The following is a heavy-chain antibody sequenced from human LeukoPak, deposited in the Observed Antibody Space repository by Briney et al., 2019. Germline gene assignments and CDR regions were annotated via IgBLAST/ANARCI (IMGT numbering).Heavy chain of an antibody. CDR2: ISSGSTNI. V-gene: IGHV3-21*01. Sequence: GGSLRLSCAASGFTFSSYTINCVRQAPGKGLEWVSSISSGSTNIYYADSVKGRFTISRDNAKNSLYLQMNSLRDEDTAVYYCARGRDSDYAFDYWGQRTLVTVSS. J-gene: IGHJ4*02. CDR1: GFTFSSYT. D-gene: IGHD4-17*01. CDR3: ARGRDSDYAFDY.